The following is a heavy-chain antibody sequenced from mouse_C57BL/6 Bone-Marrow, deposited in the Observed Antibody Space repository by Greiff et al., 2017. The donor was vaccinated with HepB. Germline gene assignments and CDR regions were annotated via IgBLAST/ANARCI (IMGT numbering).Heavy chain of an antibody. CDR1: GYTFTSYW. D-gene: IGHD1-1*01. CDR3: ARKTAVGATDWYFGV. Sequence: QVQLQQPGAELVKPGASVKMSCKASGYTFTSYWITWVKQRPGQGLEWIGDIYPGSGSTNYNEKFKSKATLTVDTSSSTAYMQLSSLTSEDSAVYYCARKTAVGATDWYFGVWGTGTTVTVSS. J-gene: IGHJ1*03. V-gene: IGHV1-55*01. CDR2: IYPGSGST.